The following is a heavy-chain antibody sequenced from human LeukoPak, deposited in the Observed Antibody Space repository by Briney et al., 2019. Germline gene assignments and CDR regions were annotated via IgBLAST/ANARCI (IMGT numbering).Heavy chain of an antibody. D-gene: IGHD3-22*01. V-gene: IGHV1-2*02. CDR1: GYTFTEYY. Sequence: ASVKVSCKTSGYTFTEYYIHWVRQAPGHGLEWMGWVNPHSGGTNFAQSFRGRVTLTRDTSGTTAYMELNRLESDDTAIYYRARTDNRYDSRLLLNWGQGTQIIVSS. CDR3: ARTDNRYDSRLLLN. CDR2: VNPHSGGT. J-gene: IGHJ4*02.